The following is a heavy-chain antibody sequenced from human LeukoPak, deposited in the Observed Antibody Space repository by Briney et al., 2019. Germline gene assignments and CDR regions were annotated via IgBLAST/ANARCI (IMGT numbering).Heavy chain of an antibody. V-gene: IGHV3-7*01. D-gene: IGHD5-18*01. Sequence: GGSLRLSCAASGFTFSSYWMSWVRQAPGKGLEWVANIKQDGSEKYYVDSVKGRFTISRDNAKNSLYLQMNSLRAEDTAVYYCASSGPWIQLWFILDYWGQGTLVTVSS. J-gene: IGHJ4*02. CDR2: IKQDGSEK. CDR1: GFTFSSYW. CDR3: ASSGPWIQLWFILDY.